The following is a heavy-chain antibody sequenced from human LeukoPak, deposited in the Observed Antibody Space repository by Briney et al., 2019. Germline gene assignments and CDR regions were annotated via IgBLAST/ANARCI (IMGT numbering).Heavy chain of an antibody. CDR2: INSDESIK. D-gene: IGHD6-13*01. V-gene: IGHV3-74*01. J-gene: IGHJ4*02. CDR3: KKGHTAGTGPFDF. Sequence: GGSLRLSCAASGFTFSSYSMHWVRHAPGQGLVWVSRINSDESIKNYADSVKGRFTISRDNAKNTVYLDMNSLRAEDTAVYYCKKGHTAGTGPFDFWGQGALVTVSS. CDR1: GFTFSSYS.